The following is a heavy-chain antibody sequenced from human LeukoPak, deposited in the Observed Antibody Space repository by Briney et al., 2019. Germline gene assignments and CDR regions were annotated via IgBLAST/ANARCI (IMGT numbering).Heavy chain of an antibody. CDR1: GFTFSSYS. V-gene: IGHV3-21*04. CDR3: ARVHSVPRNYLPWGNYYYYYMDV. Sequence: GGSLRLSCAASGFTFSSYSMNWVRQAPGKGLEWVSSISSSSSYIYYADSVKGRFTISRDNAKNSLYLQMNSLRAEDTAVYYCARVHSVPRNYLPWGNYYYYYMDVWGKGTTVTVSS. CDR2: ISSSSSYI. D-gene: IGHD4-11*01. J-gene: IGHJ6*03.